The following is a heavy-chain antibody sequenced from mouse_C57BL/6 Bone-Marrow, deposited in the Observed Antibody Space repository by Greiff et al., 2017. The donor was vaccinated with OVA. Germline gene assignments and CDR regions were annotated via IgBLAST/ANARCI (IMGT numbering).Heavy chain of an antibody. CDR2: INPNNGGT. V-gene: IGHV1-26*01. CDR1: GYTFTDYY. D-gene: IGHD1-1*01. J-gene: IGHJ4*01. Sequence: VQLKQSGPELVKPGASVKISCKASGYTFTDYYMNWVKQSHGKSLEWIGDINPNNGGTSYNQKFKGKATLTVDKSSSTAYMELRSLTSEDSAVYYCARDYYGSSYEYYAMDYWGQGTSVTVSS. CDR3: ARDYYGSSYEYYAMDY.